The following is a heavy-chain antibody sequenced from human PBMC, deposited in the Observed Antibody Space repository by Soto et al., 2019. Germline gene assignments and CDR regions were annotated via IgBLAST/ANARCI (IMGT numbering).Heavy chain of an antibody. V-gene: IGHV1-8*01. CDR3: ARGVSAGVDY. CDR1: GYSFTSLD. J-gene: IGHJ4*02. D-gene: IGHD1-26*01. Sequence: ASVKVSCKASGYSFTSLDINWVRQTAGQGLEWMGWMQPSTGRTGYAQKFQGRVTMTRDTSINTAYMELTTLTSDGTAFYYCARGVSAGVDYWGQGTLVTVSS. CDR2: MQPSTGRT.